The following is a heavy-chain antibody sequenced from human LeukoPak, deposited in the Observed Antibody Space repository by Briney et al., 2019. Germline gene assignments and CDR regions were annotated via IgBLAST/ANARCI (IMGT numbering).Heavy chain of an antibody. CDR2: ISASGDST. V-gene: IGHV3-23*01. D-gene: IGHD2-2*01. CDR3: ARRPNYCSTSSSLDY. J-gene: IGHJ4*02. CDR1: GFTFTSYA. Sequence: GGSLRLSCAASGFTFTSYAMSWVRQAPGKGLEWVSSISASGDSTYYADSVKDRFTISRDNSKNTLYVQMNSLRAEDTALYYCARRPNYCSTSSSLDYWGQGTLVTVSS.